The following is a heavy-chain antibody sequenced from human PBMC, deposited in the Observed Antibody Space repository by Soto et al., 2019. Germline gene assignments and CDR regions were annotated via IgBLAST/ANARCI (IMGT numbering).Heavy chain of an antibody. J-gene: IGHJ4*02. D-gene: IGHD3-10*01. V-gene: IGHV1-69*13. CDR1: GGTFSSYA. Sequence: SVKVSCKASGGTFSSYAISWVRQAPGQGLEWMGGIIPIFGTANYAQKSQGRVTITADESTSTAYMELSSLRSEDTAVYYCARDSRVYYYGSGSPYYFDYWGQGTLVTVSS. CDR3: ARDSRVYYYGSGSPYYFDY. CDR2: IIPIFGTA.